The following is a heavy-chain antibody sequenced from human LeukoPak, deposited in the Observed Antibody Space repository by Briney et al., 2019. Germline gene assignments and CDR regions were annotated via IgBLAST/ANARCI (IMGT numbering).Heavy chain of an antibody. D-gene: IGHD6-6*01. CDR2: ISASGGSI. J-gene: IGHJ6*03. V-gene: IGHV3-23*01. CDR1: GFTLTSNA. CDR3: AIEYYYYMDV. Sequence: GGSLRLSCAASGFTLTSNAVSWVRQAPGKGLEWVSTISASGGSIYYAGSMKGRFTISRDISKNTLYLQMNSLRAEDTAVYHCAIEYYYYMDVWGKGTKVTVSS.